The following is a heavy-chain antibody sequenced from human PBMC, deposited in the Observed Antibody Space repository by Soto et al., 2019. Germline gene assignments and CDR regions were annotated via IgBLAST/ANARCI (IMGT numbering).Heavy chain of an antibody. J-gene: IGHJ6*03. D-gene: IGHD3-3*01. CDR3: ARGVSFWRYYYMDV. V-gene: IGHV4-39*01. Sequence: SETLSLTCTVSGGSISSSSYYWGWIRRPPGKGLEWIGSIYYSGSTYYNPSLKSRVTISVDTSKNQFSLKLSSVTAADTAVYYCARGVSFWRYYYMDVWGKGTTVTVSS. CDR2: IYYSGST. CDR1: GGSISSSSYY.